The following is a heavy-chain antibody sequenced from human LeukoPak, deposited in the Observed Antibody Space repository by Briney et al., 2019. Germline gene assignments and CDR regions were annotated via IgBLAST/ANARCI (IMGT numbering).Heavy chain of an antibody. CDR1: GGSISSSSYY. J-gene: IGHJ3*02. CDR3: ASAFTYYDILSAFDI. Sequence: PSETLSLTCTVSGGSISSSSYYWGWIRQPPGKGLEWIGSIYYSESTYYNPSLKSRVTISVDTSKNQFSLKLSSVTAADTAVYYCASAFTYYDILSAFDIWGQGTMVTVSS. V-gene: IGHV4-39*01. D-gene: IGHD3-9*01. CDR2: IYYSEST.